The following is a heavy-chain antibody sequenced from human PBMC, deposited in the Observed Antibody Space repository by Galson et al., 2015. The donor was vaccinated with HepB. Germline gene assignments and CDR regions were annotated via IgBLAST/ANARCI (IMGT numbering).Heavy chain of an antibody. D-gene: IGHD2-15*01. V-gene: IGHV4-59*01. CDR1: GGSLNNYC. J-gene: IGHJ4*02. CDR2: VYSSGGT. CDR3: ARTSAPRWELPGSSDH. Sequence: SGGSLNNYCWTWIRQSPDKGLQWLGFVYSSGGTRYNPSLKSRLTMSKDTAKNHFLLTLTSGTATDTAVYFWARTSAPRWELPGSSDHWGQAIQVTVSS.